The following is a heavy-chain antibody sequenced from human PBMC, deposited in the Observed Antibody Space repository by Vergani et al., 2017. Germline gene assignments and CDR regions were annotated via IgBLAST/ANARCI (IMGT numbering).Heavy chain of an antibody. CDR2: IRYDGSNK. CDR1: GFTFSSYG. CDR3: AKVIVXVPAGRKCYDGMDV. J-gene: IGHJ6*01. V-gene: IGHV3-30*02. Sequence: QVQLVESGGGVVQPGGSLRLSCAASGFTFSSYGMHWVRQAPGKGLEWGAFIRYDGSNKYYADSVKGRVTISRDNSKNTLYLQMNSLRAEDTAVYYCAKVIVXVPAGRKCYDGMDVWGQGTTVTVSS. D-gene: IGHD2-2*01.